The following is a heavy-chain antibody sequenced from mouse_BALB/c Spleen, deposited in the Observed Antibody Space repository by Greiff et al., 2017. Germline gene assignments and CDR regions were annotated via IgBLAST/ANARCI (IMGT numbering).Heavy chain of an antibody. CDR3: ARSRGAMDY. CDR1: GFTFSSYT. Sequence: EVKVVESGGGLVKPGGSLKLSCAASGFTFSSYTMSWVRQTPEKRLEWVATISSGGGNTYYPDSVKGRFTISRDNAKNNLYLQMSSLRSEDTALYYCARSRGAMDYWGQGTSVTVSS. CDR2: ISSGGGNT. J-gene: IGHJ4*01. V-gene: IGHV5-9*03.